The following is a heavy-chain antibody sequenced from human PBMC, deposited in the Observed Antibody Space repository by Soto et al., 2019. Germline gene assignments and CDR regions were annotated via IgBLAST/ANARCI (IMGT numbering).Heavy chain of an antibody. CDR2: ISSSSSTI. D-gene: IGHD6-13*01. V-gene: IGHV3-48*01. CDR3: ARHPERIAQIGWFDP. Sequence: PGXSLRLSCAASGFTLSSYSVNWFRQAPGKGLEWVSYISSSSSTIYYADSVKGRFTISRDNAKNSLYLQMNSLRAEDTAVYYCARHPERIAQIGWFDPWGQGTLVTVSS. J-gene: IGHJ5*02. CDR1: GFTLSSYS.